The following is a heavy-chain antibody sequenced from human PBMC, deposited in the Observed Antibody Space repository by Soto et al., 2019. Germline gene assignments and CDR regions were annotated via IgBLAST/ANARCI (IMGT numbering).Heavy chain of an antibody. J-gene: IGHJ6*03. CDR1: GFTFSSYD. CDR2: IGTAGDT. Sequence: GGSLRLSCAASGFTFSSYDMHWVRQATGKGLEWVSAIGTAGDTYYPGSVKGRFTISRENAKNSLYLQMNSLRAGDTAVYYCARSVSYQLPKDYYYYYMDVWGKGTTVTVSS. CDR3: ARSVSYQLPKDYYYYYMDV. D-gene: IGHD2-2*01. V-gene: IGHV3-13*01.